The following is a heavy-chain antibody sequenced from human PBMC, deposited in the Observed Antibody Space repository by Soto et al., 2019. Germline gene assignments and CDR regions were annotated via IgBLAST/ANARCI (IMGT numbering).Heavy chain of an antibody. V-gene: IGHV3-23*01. D-gene: IGHD3-3*01. CDR2: ISGSGGST. CDR1: GFTFSSYA. J-gene: IGHJ1*01. CDR3: AKDVLRLLEWLPHEYFQH. Sequence: GGSLRLSCAASGFTFSSYAMSWVRQAPGKGLEWVSAISGSGGSTYYADSARGGFNISRNNSKNTLYLQMNSLRAEDTAVYYCAKDVLRLLEWLPHEYFQHWGQGTLVTVSS.